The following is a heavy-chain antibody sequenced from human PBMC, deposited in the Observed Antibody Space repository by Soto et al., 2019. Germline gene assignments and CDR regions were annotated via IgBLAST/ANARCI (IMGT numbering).Heavy chain of an antibody. CDR1: GYTFTSYY. CDR2: INPSGGST. CDR3: VRDIAVIAVAGMDY. V-gene: IGHV1-46*01. Sequence: DSVKVSCKASGYTFTSYYMHWVRQAPGQGLEWMGIINPSGGSTSYAQKFQGRVTMTRDTSTSTVYMELSSLRSEDTAVYYCVRDIAVIAVAGMDYWGKGTLVTSPQ. J-gene: IGHJ4*02. D-gene: IGHD6-19*01.